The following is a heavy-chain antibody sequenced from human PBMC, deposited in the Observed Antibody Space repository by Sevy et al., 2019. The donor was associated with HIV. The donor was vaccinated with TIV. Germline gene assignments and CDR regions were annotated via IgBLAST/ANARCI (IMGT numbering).Heavy chain of an antibody. CDR2: IRYDGSNK. CDR1: GFTFSSYG. J-gene: IGHJ6*03. CDR3: AKVPAGGTTLYYYYYMDV. D-gene: IGHD1-7*01. V-gene: IGHV3-30*02. Sequence: GGSLRLSCAASGFTFSSYGMHWVRQAPGKGLEWVAFIRYDGSNKYYADSVKGRFTISRDNSMNTLYLQMNSLRAEDTAVYYCAKVPAGGTTLYYYYYMDVWGKGTTVTVSS.